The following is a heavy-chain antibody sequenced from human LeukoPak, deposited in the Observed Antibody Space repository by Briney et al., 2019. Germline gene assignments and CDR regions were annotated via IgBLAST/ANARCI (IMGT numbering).Heavy chain of an antibody. CDR3: ARDRPPYYYDSSGYPLWYFDL. V-gene: IGHV4-39*06. Sequence: SETLSLTCTVSGGSISSSSYYWGWIRQPPGKGLEWIGSIYYSGSTYYNPSLKSRVTISVDTSKNQFPLKLSSVTAADTAVYYCARDRPPYYYDSSGYPLWYFDLWGRGTLVTVSS. J-gene: IGHJ2*01. D-gene: IGHD3-22*01. CDR2: IYYSGST. CDR1: GGSISSSSYY.